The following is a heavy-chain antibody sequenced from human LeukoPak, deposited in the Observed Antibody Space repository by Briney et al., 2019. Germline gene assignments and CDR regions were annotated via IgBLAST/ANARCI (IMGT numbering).Heavy chain of an antibody. D-gene: IGHD6-19*01. V-gene: IGHV1-2*02. J-gene: IGHJ3*02. CDR1: GYTFTGYY. Sequence: GASVKVSCEASGYTFTGYYMHWVRQAPGQGLEWMGWINPNSGGTNYAQKFQGRVTVTRDTSISTAYMELSRLRSDDTAVYYCARGESTVAGDDAFDIWGQGTMVTVSS. CDR3: ARGESTVAGDDAFDI. CDR2: INPNSGGT.